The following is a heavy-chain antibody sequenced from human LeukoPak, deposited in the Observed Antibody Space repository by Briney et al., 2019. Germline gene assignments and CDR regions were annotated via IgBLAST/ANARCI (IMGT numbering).Heavy chain of an antibody. CDR3: ARDNLAPSGVKYFHL. J-gene: IGHJ1*01. CDR1: GGTFSFYT. CDR2: IVPKFGST. D-gene: IGHD3-16*02. Sequence: ASVKVSCKASGGTFSFYTLNWVRQAPGQGLEGMGGIVPKFGSTNYAQKFHDRLSITTDESTTTAYMELSSLRSEDTALYFCARDNLAPSGVKYFHLWGPGTLVTVSS. V-gene: IGHV1-69*05.